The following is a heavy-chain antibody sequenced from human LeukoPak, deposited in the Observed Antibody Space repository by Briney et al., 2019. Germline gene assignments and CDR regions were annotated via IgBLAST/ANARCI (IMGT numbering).Heavy chain of an antibody. D-gene: IGHD6-19*01. V-gene: IGHV3-74*01. J-gene: IGHJ4*02. CDR1: GFTFSSYW. CDR3: ARDREHSSGCPDY. CDR2: INSDGSST. Sequence: GGSLRLSCAASGFTFSSYWMHWVRQAPGKGLVWVSRINSDGSSTSYADSVKGRFTISRDNAKNSLYLQMNSLRAEDTAVYYCARDREHSSGCPDYWGQGTLVTVSS.